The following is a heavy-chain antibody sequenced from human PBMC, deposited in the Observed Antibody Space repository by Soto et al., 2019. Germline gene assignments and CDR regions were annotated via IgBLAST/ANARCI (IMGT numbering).Heavy chain of an antibody. Sequence: GSLRLSCAASGFTFSDRYMDWVRQAPGKGLEWVGRTKNKANSYTTEYAASVKGRFTISRDYSRDSVYLQMNSLKTDDSAVYYCTIEGAYPGPDFDYCGQGTLVTVCS. CDR1: GFTFSDRY. J-gene: IGHJ4*02. CDR3: TIEGAYPGPDFDY. CDR2: TKNKANSYTT. D-gene: IGHD3-16*01. V-gene: IGHV3-72*01.